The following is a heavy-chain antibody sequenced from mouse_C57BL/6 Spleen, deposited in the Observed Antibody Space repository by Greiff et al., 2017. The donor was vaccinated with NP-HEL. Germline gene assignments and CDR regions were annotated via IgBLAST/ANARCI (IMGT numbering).Heavy chain of an antibody. Sequence: DVQLQESGPGLVKPSQSLSLTCSVTGYSITSGYYWNWIRQFPGNKLEWMGYISYDGSNNYNPSLKNRISITRDTSKNQFFLKLNSVTTEDTATYYCASRVYDYFDYWGQGTTLTVSS. J-gene: IGHJ2*01. CDR2: ISYDGSN. CDR3: ASRVYDYFDY. D-gene: IGHD2-3*01. V-gene: IGHV3-6*01. CDR1: GYSITSGYY.